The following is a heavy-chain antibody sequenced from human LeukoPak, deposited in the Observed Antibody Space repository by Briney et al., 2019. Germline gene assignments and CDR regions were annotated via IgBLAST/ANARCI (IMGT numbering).Heavy chain of an antibody. CDR1: GGSFSGYY. J-gene: IGHJ4*02. D-gene: IGHD6-25*01. V-gene: IGHV4-34*01. CDR3: ARGQLRLSN. CDR2: INHSGST. Sequence: AETLSLTCAVYGGSFSGYYWSWIRQPPGKGLEWIGEINHSGSTDYNPSLKSRVTISVDTSKNQFSLKLNSVTAADTAVYYCARGQLRLSNWGQGSLVIVSS.